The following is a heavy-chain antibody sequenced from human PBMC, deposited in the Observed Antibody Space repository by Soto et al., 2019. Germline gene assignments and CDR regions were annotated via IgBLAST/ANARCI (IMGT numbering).Heavy chain of an antibody. V-gene: IGHV3-30*18. CDR1: GFTLSGVD. CDR3: AKGGWYTSSSRSDC. J-gene: IGHJ4*02. CDR2: MSYDGRNQ. Sequence: SGGGVVQPGTSLRLSCSASGFTLSGVDMHWVRQAPGKGLEWVAVMSYDGRNQYYADSVKGRFTVSRDSSKSTLYLQMNSLRTEDAAVYYCAKGGWYTSSSRSDCWGQGTLVTVSS. D-gene: IGHD6-6*01.